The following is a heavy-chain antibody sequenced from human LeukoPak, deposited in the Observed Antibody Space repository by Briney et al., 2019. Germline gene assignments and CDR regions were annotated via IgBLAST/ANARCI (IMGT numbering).Heavy chain of an antibody. V-gene: IGHV3-48*01. Sequence: GGSLRLSCGASGFSFSAYAMDWVRQSPGRGLEWISYISPSGSVTYYADSLKGRFTISRDNGKNSLYLQADSLTVEDTAIYFCARDRDDFEFFDLWGQGTPVTVSS. CDR1: GFSFSAYA. J-gene: IGHJ4*02. CDR2: ISPSGSVT. CDR3: ARDRDDFEFFDL. D-gene: IGHD2-21*02.